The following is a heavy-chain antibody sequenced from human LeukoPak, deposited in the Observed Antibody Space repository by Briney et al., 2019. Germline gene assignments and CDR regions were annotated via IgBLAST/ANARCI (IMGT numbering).Heavy chain of an antibody. CDR1: GFTFSDYY. CDR2: ISNSGSSI. Sequence: GGSLRLSCAASGFTFSDYYMSWVRQAPGKGLEWASYISNSGSSIYYADSVKGRFTISRDNAKNSLYLQMNSLRAEDTAVYYCARGGAGGAFDIWGQGTMVTVSS. CDR3: ARGGAGGAFDI. D-gene: IGHD1-14*01. V-gene: IGHV3-11*04. J-gene: IGHJ3*02.